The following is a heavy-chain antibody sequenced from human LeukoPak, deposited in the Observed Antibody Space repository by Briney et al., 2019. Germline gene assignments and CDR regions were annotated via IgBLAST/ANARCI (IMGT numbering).Heavy chain of an antibody. J-gene: IGHJ4*02. CDR3: ATDDYYGSGGYSFDY. D-gene: IGHD3-10*01. Sequence: GRSLRLSCAASGFTFSSYGMHWVRQAPGKGLEWVAVISYDGSNKYYADSVKGRFTISRDNSKNTLYLQMNSLRAEDTAVYYCATDDYYGSGGYSFDYWGQGTLVTVSS. CDR2: ISYDGSNK. CDR1: GFTFSSYG. V-gene: IGHV3-30*03.